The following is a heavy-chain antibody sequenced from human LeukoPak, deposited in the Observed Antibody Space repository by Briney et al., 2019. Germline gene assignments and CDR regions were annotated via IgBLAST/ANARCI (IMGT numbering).Heavy chain of an antibody. V-gene: IGHV1-2*02. D-gene: IGHD3-9*01. CDR3: ARGVLRYFDWSPYFDY. Sequence: ASVKVSCKASGYTFTGYYMHWVRQAPGQGLEGMGWINPNSGGTNYAQKFQGRVTMTRDTSISTAYMELSRLRSDDTAVYYCARGVLRYFDWSPYFDYWGQGTLVTVSS. CDR2: INPNSGGT. CDR1: GYTFTGYY. J-gene: IGHJ4*02.